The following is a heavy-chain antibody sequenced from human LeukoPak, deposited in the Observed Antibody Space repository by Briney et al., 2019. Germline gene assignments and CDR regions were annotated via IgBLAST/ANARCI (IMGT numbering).Heavy chain of an antibody. V-gene: IGHV4-61*01. Sequence: SETLSLTCTVSGGSVSSGSYYWSWIRQPPGKGLEWIGYIYYSGSTYYNPSLKSRVTISVDTSKNQFSLKLSSVTAADTAVYYCAREDSSLNWFDPWGQGTLVTVSS. CDR3: AREDSSLNWFDP. CDR1: GGSVSSGSYY. J-gene: IGHJ5*02. CDR2: IYYSGST. D-gene: IGHD3/OR15-3a*01.